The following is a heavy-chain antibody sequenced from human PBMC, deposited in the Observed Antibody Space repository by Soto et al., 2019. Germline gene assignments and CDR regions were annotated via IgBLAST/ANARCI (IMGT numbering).Heavy chain of an antibody. CDR2: IYTGGST. CDR3: ARGLNFDV. D-gene: IGHD3-9*01. Sequence: PGGSLRLSGAVSGISFSGNYMSWVRQAPGKGLECVSGIYTGGSTHYTDSVKGRFTISRDDSKNTVYLQMNSLRAGDTAVYYCARGLNFDVWGQGALVTVSS. V-gene: IGHV3-53*01. J-gene: IGHJ4*02. CDR1: GISFSGNY.